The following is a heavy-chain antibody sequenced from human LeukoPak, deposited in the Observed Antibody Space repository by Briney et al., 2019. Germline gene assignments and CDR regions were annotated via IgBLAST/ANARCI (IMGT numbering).Heavy chain of an antibody. CDR3: ARGLSSGWKRTNWFDP. CDR1: GGSISSSSYY. CDR2: IYYSGST. D-gene: IGHD6-19*01. V-gene: IGHV4-39*07. Sequence: SETLSLTCTVSGGSISSSSYYWGWIRQPPGKGLEWIGSIYYSGSTYYNPSLKSRVTISVDTSKNQFSLKLSSVTAADTAVYYCARGLSSGWKRTNWFDPWGQGTLVTVSS. J-gene: IGHJ5*02.